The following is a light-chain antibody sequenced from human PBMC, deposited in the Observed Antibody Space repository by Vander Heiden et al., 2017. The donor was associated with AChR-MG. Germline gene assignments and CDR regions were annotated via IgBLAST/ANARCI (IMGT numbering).Light chain of an antibody. J-gene: IGKJ2*01. Sequence: DIQMTQSPSSLSASVGDRVTTTCRASQSISSYLNWYQQKPGKAPKLLIYAASSLQSGVPSRFSGSGPGTDFTLTISSLQPEDFATYYCQQSYSTPPYTFGQGTKLEIK. CDR1: QSISSY. V-gene: IGKV1-39*01. CDR3: QQSYSTPPYT. CDR2: AAS.